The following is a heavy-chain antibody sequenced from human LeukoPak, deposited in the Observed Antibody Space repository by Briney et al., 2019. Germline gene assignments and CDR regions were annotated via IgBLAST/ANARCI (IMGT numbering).Heavy chain of an antibody. CDR3: SIVNWYFDR. Sequence: PSETLSLTCTVSCGSVSSGSYYWRWIRQPPGKGLEWIGYIYYSGSTNYNPSLKSRLTISVDTSKNQLPLKQSSVAAADTAVYYCSIVNWYFDRWGRGTLVTVSS. J-gene: IGHJ2*01. CDR1: CGSVSSGSYY. CDR2: IYYSGST. V-gene: IGHV4-61*01.